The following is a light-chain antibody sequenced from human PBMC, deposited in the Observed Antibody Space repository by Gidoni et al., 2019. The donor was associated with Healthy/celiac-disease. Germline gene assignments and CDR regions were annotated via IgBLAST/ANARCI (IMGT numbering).Light chain of an antibody. V-gene: IGKV4-1*01. CDR2: WAS. J-gene: IGKJ1*01. Sequence: DIVMTQSPDSLAVSLGERATINCKSSQSVLYSSNNKNYLAWYQQKPGQPPKLLIYWASTREAGVPDRFSGSGSGTDFTLTISSLQAEDGAVYYCQQYYSTPRTFGHGTKVEIK. CDR3: QQYYSTPRT. CDR1: QSVLYSSNNKNY.